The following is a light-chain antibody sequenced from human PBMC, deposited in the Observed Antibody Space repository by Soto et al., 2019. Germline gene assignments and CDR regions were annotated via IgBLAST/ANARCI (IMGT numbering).Light chain of an antibody. CDR2: VNSDGSH. V-gene: IGLV4-69*01. Sequence: QSVLTQSPSASASLGASVKLTCTLSSGHSSYAIAWHQQQPEKGPRYLMNVNSDGSHSKGDGIPDRFSGSSSGAERYLTISSLQSEDEADYYCQTWGTGIRVFGGGTKLPVL. CDR1: SGHSSYA. J-gene: IGLJ3*02. CDR3: QTWGTGIRV.